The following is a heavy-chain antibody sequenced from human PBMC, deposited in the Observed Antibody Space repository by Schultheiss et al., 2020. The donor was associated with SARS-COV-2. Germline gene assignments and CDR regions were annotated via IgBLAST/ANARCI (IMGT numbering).Heavy chain of an antibody. J-gene: IGHJ6*02. CDR3: ARDLRGGYDILTGYYRSYYGMDV. Sequence: SETLSLTCTVSGGSISSGGYYWSWIRQHPGKGLEWIGEINHSGSTNYNPSLKSRVTISVDTSKNQFSLKLSSVTAADTAVYYCARDLRGGYDILTGYYRSYYGMDVWGQGTTVTVSS. CDR2: INHSGST. V-gene: IGHV4-31*03. CDR1: GGSISSGGYY. D-gene: IGHD3-9*01.